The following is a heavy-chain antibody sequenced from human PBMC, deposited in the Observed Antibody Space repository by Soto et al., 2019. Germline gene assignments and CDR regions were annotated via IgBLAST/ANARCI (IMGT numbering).Heavy chain of an antibody. V-gene: IGHV4-39*01. CDR1: GGSISSSYSY. D-gene: IGHD6-6*01. CDR2: MYYSGST. Sequence: QLQLQESGPGLVKPSETLSLTCTVSGGSISSSYSYWGWIRQPPGKGLEWIGSMYYSGSTYYSPSLKNRVTLSVATSKNQFSLKLSSVTAADTAVYFCARQQSSSSFPHRYYFDYWGQGTLVTVSS. J-gene: IGHJ4*02. CDR3: ARQQSSSSFPHRYYFDY.